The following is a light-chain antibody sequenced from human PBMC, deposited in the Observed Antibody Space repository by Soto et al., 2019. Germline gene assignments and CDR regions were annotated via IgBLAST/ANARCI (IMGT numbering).Light chain of an antibody. CDR2: AAS. CDR1: QSISSY. J-gene: IGKJ5*01. V-gene: IGKV1-39*01. Sequence: EIQMTQSPSSLSASIGDGVTFTCRASQSISSYLNWYQQTPGKAPKFLIYAASNLQGGVPSRFSGSGSGTDFTLTISSLQPEDFATYYCQQSHSTPITFGQGTRLEI. CDR3: QQSHSTPIT.